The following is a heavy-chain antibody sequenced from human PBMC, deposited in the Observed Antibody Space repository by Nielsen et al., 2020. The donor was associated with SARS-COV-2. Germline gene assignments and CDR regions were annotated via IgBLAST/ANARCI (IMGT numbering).Heavy chain of an antibody. Sequence: GGSLRLSCEASGFTLSSHGIHWVRQAPGKGLEWVAVASSDESKKYYADSVKGRFTISRDNSKNTLYLQMNSLRAEDTAVYFCAKEHLVDRALIMYYFDSWGQGTLVTVSS. CDR2: ASSDESKK. CDR1: GFTLSSHG. J-gene: IGHJ4*02. CDR3: AKEHLVDRALIMYYFDS. D-gene: IGHD3-16*01. V-gene: IGHV3-30*18.